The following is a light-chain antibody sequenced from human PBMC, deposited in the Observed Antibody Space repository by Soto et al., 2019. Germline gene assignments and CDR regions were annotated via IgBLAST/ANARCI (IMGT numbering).Light chain of an antibody. J-gene: IGLJ1*01. CDR3: CSYEGSSTCV. CDR2: EVS. Sequence: QSVLTQPASVSGSPGQSITISCTGTSSDVGSYNLVSWYQQHPGKAPKLMIYEVSKRPSGVSNRFSGSKSGNTASLTISGLQAEDEADYYCCSYEGSSTCVFGTGTKVTVL. V-gene: IGLV2-23*02. CDR1: SSDVGSYNL.